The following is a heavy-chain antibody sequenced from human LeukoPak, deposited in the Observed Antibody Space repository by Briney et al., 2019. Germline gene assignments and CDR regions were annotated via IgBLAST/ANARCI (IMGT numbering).Heavy chain of an antibody. CDR3: ARAQTGEPFDY. CDR1: GFAFSSYA. D-gene: IGHD1-14*01. Sequence: GGSLRLSCAASGFAFSSYAMHWVRQAPGKGLEYVSAISSNGGSTYYANSVKGRFTISRDNSKNTLYLQMGSLRAEDMAVCYCARAQTGEPFDYWGQGTLVTVSS. CDR2: ISSNGGST. V-gene: IGHV3-64*01. J-gene: IGHJ4*02.